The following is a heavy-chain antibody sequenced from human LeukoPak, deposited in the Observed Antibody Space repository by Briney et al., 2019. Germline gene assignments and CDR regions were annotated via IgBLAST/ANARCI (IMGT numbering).Heavy chain of an antibody. CDR2: IKQDGSEK. CDR3: ARGHHRYSSSWYLDY. D-gene: IGHD6-13*01. CDR1: GFTFSTYW. J-gene: IGHJ4*02. V-gene: IGHV3-7*01. Sequence: GGSLRLSCAASGFTFSTYWMSWVRQAPGKGLEGVANIKQDGSEKYYVDSVTGRFTISRDNAKNSLYLQMNSLRAEDTAVYYCARGHHRYSSSWYLDYWGQGTLVTVSS.